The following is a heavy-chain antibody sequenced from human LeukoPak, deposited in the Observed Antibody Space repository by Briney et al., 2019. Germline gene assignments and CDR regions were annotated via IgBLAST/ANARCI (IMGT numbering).Heavy chain of an antibody. CDR2: IYSGGST. D-gene: IGHD2-2*01. J-gene: IGHJ4*02. CDR3: ARDLVRGDCSSTSCYGEN. V-gene: IGHV3-53*01. CDR1: GLTVSSNY. Sequence: PGGSLRLSCAASGLTVSSNYMSWVRQAPGKGLEWVSVIYSGGSTYYADSVKGRFTISRDNSKNTLYLQMNSLRAEDTAVYYCARDLVRGDCSSTSCYGENWGQGALVTVSS.